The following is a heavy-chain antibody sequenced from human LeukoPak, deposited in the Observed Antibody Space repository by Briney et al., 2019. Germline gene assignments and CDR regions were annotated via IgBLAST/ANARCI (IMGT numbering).Heavy chain of an antibody. Sequence: GGSLRLSCRASGFTFSRYLMTWVRQGPGKGLEWVANIKADGSKEYYVDSVRGRFTICRDNAQNSLFLQMNSLRTDDTAVYYCARGYGDYYYGVDVWGQGTTVTVSS. V-gene: IGHV3-7*04. CDR2: IKADGSKE. CDR3: ARGYGDYYYGVDV. CDR1: GFTFSRYL. J-gene: IGHJ6*02. D-gene: IGHD4-17*01.